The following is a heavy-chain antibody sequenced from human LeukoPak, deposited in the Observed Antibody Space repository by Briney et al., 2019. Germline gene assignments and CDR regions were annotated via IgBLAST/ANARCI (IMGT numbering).Heavy chain of an antibody. J-gene: IGHJ3*02. V-gene: IGHV4-31*03. CDR2: IYYSGST. CDR1: GGSISSGGYY. CDR3: ARDQVQTGAFDI. D-gene: IGHD3-10*01. Sequence: SETLSLTCTVSGGSISSGGYYWSWIRQHPGKGLEWIGYIYYSGSTYYNPSLKSRVTISVDTSKNQFSLKLSSVTAADTAVYYCARDQVQTGAFDIWGQGTMVTVSS.